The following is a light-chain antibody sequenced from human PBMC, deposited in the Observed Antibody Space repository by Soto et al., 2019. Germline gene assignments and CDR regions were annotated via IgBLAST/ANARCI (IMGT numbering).Light chain of an antibody. CDR1: GSDIGAYNT. J-gene: IGLJ1*01. CDR2: EVT. Sequence: QSALTQPASVSGSPGQSITISCTGTGSDIGAYNTVAWYQQHPRRVPKLMIYEVTNRPSGISNRFSGPKSGNTASLTISGLQAEDEGDYYCSSYTRGNTYVFGTGTKVTVL. CDR3: SSYTRGNTYV. V-gene: IGLV2-14*01.